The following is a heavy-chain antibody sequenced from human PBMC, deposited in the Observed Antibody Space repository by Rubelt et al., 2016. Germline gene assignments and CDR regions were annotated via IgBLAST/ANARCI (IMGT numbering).Heavy chain of an antibody. Sequence: EVQLVQSGAEVKKPGESLKISCKGSGYSFTSCWISWVRQMPGKGLEWMGRIDPSDSYTNYSPSFQGHVTVSADKSTSNAYLQWGSLKASDTAMYYCARHVNHNWFDPWGQGTLVTVSS. CDR1: GYSFTSCW. V-gene: IGHV5-10-1*01. D-gene: IGHD1-14*01. CDR2: IDPSDSYT. J-gene: IGHJ5*02. CDR3: ARHVNHNWFDP.